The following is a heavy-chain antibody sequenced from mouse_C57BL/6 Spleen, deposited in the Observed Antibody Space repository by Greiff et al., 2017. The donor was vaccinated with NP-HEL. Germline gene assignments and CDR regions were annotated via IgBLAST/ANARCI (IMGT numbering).Heavy chain of an antibody. V-gene: IGHV6-3*01. CDR3: KSYYYGSSYGDYFDY. D-gene: IGHD1-1*01. Sequence: EVKVVESGGGLVQPGGSMKLSCVASGFTFSNYWMNWVRQSPEKGLEWVAQIRLKSDNYATHYAESVKGRFTISRDDSKSSVYLQMNNLRAEDTGIYYCKSYYYGSSYGDYFDYWGQGTTLTVSS. CDR2: IRLKSDNYAT. J-gene: IGHJ2*01. CDR1: GFTFSNYW.